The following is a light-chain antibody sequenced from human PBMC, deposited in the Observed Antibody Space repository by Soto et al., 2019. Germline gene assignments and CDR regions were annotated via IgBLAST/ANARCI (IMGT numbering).Light chain of an antibody. V-gene: IGLV1-51*02. J-gene: IGLJ1*01. Sequence: QSVLTQPPSVSAAPGQKVTISCSGSSSNIGNNYVSWYQQLPGTAPKLPIYEINKRPSGIPDRFSGSKSGTSATLGITGLQTGDEADYYCGTLDSSLSADVFGTGTKLTVL. CDR2: EIN. CDR1: SSNIGNNY. CDR3: GTLDSSLSADV.